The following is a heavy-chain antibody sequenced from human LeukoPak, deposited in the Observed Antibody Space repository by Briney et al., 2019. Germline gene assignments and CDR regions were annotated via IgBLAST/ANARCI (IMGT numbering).Heavy chain of an antibody. V-gene: IGHV3-48*03. J-gene: IGHJ4*02. D-gene: IGHD3-16*01. Sequence: GGSLRLSCAASGFTFSSYEMNWVRRAPGKGLEWVSYISSSGSTIYYADSVKGRFTISRDNAKNSLYLQMNRLRAEDTAVYYCARRGSYNDYWGQGTLVTVSS. CDR3: ARRGSYNDY. CDR2: ISSSGSTI. CDR1: GFTFSSYE.